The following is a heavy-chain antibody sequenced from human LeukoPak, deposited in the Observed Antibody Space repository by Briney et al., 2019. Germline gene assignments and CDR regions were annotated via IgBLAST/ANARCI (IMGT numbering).Heavy chain of an antibody. CDR3: AKQGRDWLRDYYYYMDV. CDR2: ISSSGSTI. CDR1: GFTFSSYE. J-gene: IGHJ6*03. Sequence: GGSLSLSCAASGFTFSSYEMNWVRQAPGKGLEWVSYISSSGSTIYYADSVKGRFTISRDNAKNSLYLQMNSLRAEDTAVYYCAKQGRDWLRDYYYYMDVWGKGTTVTISS. D-gene: IGHD3-9*01. V-gene: IGHV3-48*03.